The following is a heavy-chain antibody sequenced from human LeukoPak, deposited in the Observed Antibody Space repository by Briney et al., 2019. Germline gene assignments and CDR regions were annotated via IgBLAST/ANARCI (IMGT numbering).Heavy chain of an antibody. V-gene: IGHV3-30*18. J-gene: IGHJ4*02. D-gene: IGHD3-10*01. CDR2: ISYDGSNK. Sequence: GESLRLSCAASGFTFSSYGMHWVRQAPGKGLEWVAVISYDGSNKYYADSVKGRFTISRDNSKNTLYLQMNSLRAEDTAVYYCAKDLNYYGSGSYPLWGQGTLVTVSS. CDR1: GFTFSSYG. CDR3: AKDLNYYGSGSYPL.